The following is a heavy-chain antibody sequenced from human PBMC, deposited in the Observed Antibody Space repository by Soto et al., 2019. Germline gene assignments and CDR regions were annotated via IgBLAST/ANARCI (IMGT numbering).Heavy chain of an antibody. Sequence: PSETLSLTCAVSGGSISSSNWWSWVRQPPGKGLEWIGEIYHSGSTNYNPSLKSRVTISVDTSKKQVSLKLTSLSAPDTARYFFPSYCTRSTSPVEHYFAFAGWGEGTPVT. CDR1: GGSISSSNW. CDR2: IYHSGST. D-gene: IGHD2-8*01. J-gene: IGHJ4*03. CDR3: PSYCTRSTSPVEHYFAFAG. V-gene: IGHV4-4*02.